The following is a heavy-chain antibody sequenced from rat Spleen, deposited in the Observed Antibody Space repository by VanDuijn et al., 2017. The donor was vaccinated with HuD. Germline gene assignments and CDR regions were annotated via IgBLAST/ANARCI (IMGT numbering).Heavy chain of an antibody. Sequence: EVQLVESDGGLVQPGRSLKLSCAASGFTFSDYYMAWVRQAPTKGLEWVASISYDGNAPYYRDSVKGRFTISRDNAKSTLYLQMNSLRSEDTATYYCARDHYYSYWGQGVMVTVSS. J-gene: IGHJ2*01. CDR2: ISYDGNAP. CDR1: GFTFSDYY. CDR3: ARDHYYSY. D-gene: IGHD1-1*01. V-gene: IGHV5-29*01.